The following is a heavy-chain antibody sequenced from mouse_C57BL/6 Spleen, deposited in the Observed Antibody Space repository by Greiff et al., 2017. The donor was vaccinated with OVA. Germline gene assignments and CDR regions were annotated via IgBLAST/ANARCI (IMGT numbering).Heavy chain of an antibody. J-gene: IGHJ2*01. Sequence: DVKLVESGGGLVKPGGSLKLSCAASGFTFSSYAMSWVRQTPEKRLEWVATISDGGSYTYYPDNVKGRFTISRDNAKNNLYLQMSHLKSEDTAMYYCARGLGRGYFDYWGQGTTLTVSS. V-gene: IGHV5-4*03. CDR3: ARGLGRGYFDY. CDR2: ISDGGSYT. D-gene: IGHD4-1*01. CDR1: GFTFSSYA.